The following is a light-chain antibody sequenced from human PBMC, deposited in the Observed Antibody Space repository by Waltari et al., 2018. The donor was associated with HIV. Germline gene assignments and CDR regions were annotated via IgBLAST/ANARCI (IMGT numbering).Light chain of an antibody. V-gene: IGLV2-8*01. CDR1: SGDAGNYNT. CDR3: SAYGGSYNRLL. Sequence: QSALTQPPSASGSPGQSVTISRTGTSGDAGNYNTVSWYQQPPGKAPKLIMFDVNERPSGVPDRFFGSKSGNTASLTVSGLQADDEADYFCSAYGGSYNRLLFGGGTKLTVL. CDR2: DVN. J-gene: IGLJ2*01.